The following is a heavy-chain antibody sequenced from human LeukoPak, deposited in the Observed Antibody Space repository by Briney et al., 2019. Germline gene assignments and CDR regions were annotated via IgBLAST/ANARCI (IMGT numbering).Heavy chain of an antibody. CDR2: ISYDGSNK. V-gene: IGHV3-30-3*01. Sequence: GGSLRLSCAASGFTFSSYAMHWVRQAPGKGLEWVAVISYDGSNKYYADSVKGRFTISRDNSKNTLYLQMNSLRAEDTAVYYCARGRDYGDFDPWGQGTLVTVSS. CDR1: GFTFSSYA. J-gene: IGHJ5*02. CDR3: ARGRDYGDFDP. D-gene: IGHD4-17*01.